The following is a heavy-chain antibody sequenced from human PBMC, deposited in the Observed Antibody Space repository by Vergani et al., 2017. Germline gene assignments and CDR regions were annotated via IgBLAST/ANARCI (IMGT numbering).Heavy chain of an antibody. J-gene: IGHJ4*02. V-gene: IGHV3-7*01. CDR1: GFTFSSFW. Sequence: EVQLVEFGGGLVQPGGSLRLSCAASGFTFSSFWMTWVRQAPGKGLEWVANIKQDGSEMYYVDSVKGRFTISRDNAKSSLYLQMNSLRVEDTAVYYCAREPRFYYDRSGHYYTRGYWGQGTLVTVSS. D-gene: IGHD3-22*01. CDR2: IKQDGSEM. CDR3: AREPRFYYDRSGHYYTRGY.